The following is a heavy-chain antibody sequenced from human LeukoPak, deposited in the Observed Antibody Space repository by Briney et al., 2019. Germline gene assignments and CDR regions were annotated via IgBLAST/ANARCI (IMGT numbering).Heavy chain of an antibody. CDR2: IYHSGDT. D-gene: IGHD3-9*01. J-gene: IGHJ5*02. Sequence: PSETLSLTCTVSGGSIGTYYWSWIRQPPGKGLEWIGYIYHSGDTKYNPSLKSRVTISVDTSKNQFSLRLRSVTAADTAVYYCAREGGPYYDILTGYWAQNWFNPWGQGTLVTVSS. CDR1: GGSIGTYY. CDR3: AREGGPYYDILTGYWAQNWFNP. V-gene: IGHV4-59*01.